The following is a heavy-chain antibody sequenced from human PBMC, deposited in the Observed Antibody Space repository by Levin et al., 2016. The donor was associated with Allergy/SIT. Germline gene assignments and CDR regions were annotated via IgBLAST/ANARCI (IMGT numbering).Heavy chain of an antibody. CDR3: ARVSGWNGQNHYHHMDV. Sequence: GSLRLSCTVSGGSIRNNYWSWIRQPPGKGLEWIGYIYSSGNTKYNPSLKSRVTISVDTSKNEFSLQLNSVTAADTAVYYCARVSGWNGQNHYHHMDVWGTGTTVTVSS. V-gene: IGHV4-59*13. D-gene: IGHD6-19*01. J-gene: IGHJ6*03. CDR2: IYSSGNT. CDR1: GGSIRNNY.